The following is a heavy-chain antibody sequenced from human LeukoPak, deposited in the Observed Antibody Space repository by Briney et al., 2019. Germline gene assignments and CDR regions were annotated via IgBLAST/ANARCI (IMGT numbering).Heavy chain of an antibody. CDR3: ARDGGYGHYDY. J-gene: IGHJ4*02. CDR1: GGSISSGDYS. D-gene: IGHD5-18*01. V-gene: IGHV4-30-2*01. CDR2: IYHSGRT. Sequence: SETLSLTCTVSGGSISSGDYSWSWIRQPPGEGLEWIGYIYHSGRTFYNPSLKSRVTILVDTSKNQISLEVTSVTAADTAVYYCARDGGYGHYDYWGRGTLVTVSS.